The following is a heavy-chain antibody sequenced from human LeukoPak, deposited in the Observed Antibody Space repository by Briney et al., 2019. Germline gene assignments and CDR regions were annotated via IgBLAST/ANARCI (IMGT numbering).Heavy chain of an antibody. CDR1: GGSISSSSYY. Sequence: PSETLSLTCTVSGGSISSSSYYWGWIRQPPGKGLECIGSIYYSGSTYYNPSLKSRVTTSVDTSKNQFSLKLSSVTAADTAVYYCARGLDFFDYWGQGTLVTVSS. CDR2: IYYSGST. V-gene: IGHV4-39*07. J-gene: IGHJ4*02. CDR3: ARGLDFFDY.